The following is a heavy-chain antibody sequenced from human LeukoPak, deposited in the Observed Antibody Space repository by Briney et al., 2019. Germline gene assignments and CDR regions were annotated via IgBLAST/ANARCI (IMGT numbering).Heavy chain of an antibody. CDR2: ISSGGGSS. Sequence: PGGSLRLSCAASDFTFSDYAMGWVRQTPGKGLDWVSTISSGGGSSYYADSVKGRFTISRDNSKNTFYLQMTSLRAEDTAIYYWPKDRRPHTPMMWNLDSWGKGTLVTVSS. J-gene: IGHJ4*02. D-gene: IGHD2-15*01. CDR1: DFTFSDYA. CDR3: PKDRRPHTPMMWNLDS. V-gene: IGHV3-23*01.